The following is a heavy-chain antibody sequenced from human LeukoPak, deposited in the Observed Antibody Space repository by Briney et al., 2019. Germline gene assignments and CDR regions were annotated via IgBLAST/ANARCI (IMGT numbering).Heavy chain of an antibody. CDR2: ISAYNGNT. J-gene: IGHJ6*03. CDR1: GYTFTSYG. CDR3: ARVSLPYCSSTSCFTGAIDYYYYYMDV. D-gene: IGHD2-2*01. V-gene: IGHV1-18*01. Sequence: ASVKVSCKASGYTFTSYGISWVRQAPGQGLEWMGWISAYNGNTNYAQKLQGRVTMTTDTSTSTAYMELRSLRSDDTAVYYCARVSLPYCSSTSCFTGAIDYYYYYMDVWGKGTTVTVSS.